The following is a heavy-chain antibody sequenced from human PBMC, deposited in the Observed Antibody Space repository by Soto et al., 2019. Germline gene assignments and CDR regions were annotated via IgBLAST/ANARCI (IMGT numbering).Heavy chain of an antibody. CDR1: GFSVSTIGMC. J-gene: IGHJ4*02. CDR3: ARILDRRSCYKLEYYFDY. V-gene: IGHV2-70*01. D-gene: IGHD3-3*01. CDR2: IDWDDDK. Sequence: SGPTLVNPTQTLTLTCTFSGFSVSTIGMCGSWIRQPPGKALEWLALIDWDDDKYYSTSLKTRLTISKDTSKNQVVLTMTNMDLVDTATYSVARILDRRSCYKLEYYFDYGGQGTWSPSPQ.